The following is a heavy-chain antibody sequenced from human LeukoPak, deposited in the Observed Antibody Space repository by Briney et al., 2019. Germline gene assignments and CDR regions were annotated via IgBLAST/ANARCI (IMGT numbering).Heavy chain of an antibody. CDR2: INHSGST. Sequence: PSETLSLTCAVYGGSFSGYYWSWIRQPPGKGLEWIGEINHSGSTNYNPSLKSRVTISVDTSKNQFSLKLSSVTAADTAVYYCARRVRYSRGGYYYYYMDVWGKGTTVTISS. V-gene: IGHV4-34*01. D-gene: IGHD6-13*01. CDR1: GGSFSGYY. CDR3: ARRVRYSRGGYYYYYMDV. J-gene: IGHJ6*03.